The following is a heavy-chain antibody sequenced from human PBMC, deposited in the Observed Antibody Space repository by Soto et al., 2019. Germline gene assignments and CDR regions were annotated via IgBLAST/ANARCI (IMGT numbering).Heavy chain of an antibody. V-gene: IGHV4-59*01. CDR3: ARNYGHAFDI. J-gene: IGHJ3*02. Sequence: QVQLQESGPGLVKPSETQSLTCTVSGGSIRRYYWSWIRQPPGKGLEWIGYIYYSGSTNYNPSLKSRVTISVDTSKIQCSLKLSSVTAADTAVYYCARNYGHAFDIWGQGTMVTVSS. CDR1: GGSIRRYY. D-gene: IGHD1-7*01. CDR2: IYYSGST.